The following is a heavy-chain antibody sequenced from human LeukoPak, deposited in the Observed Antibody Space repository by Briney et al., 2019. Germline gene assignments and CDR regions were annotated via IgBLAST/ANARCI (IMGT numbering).Heavy chain of an antibody. CDR3: ARVINSSSRYYFDY. J-gene: IGHJ4*02. V-gene: IGHV4-39*07. CDR2: IYYSGST. CDR1: GGSISSSSYY. Sequence: PSETLSLTCTVSGGSISSSSYYWGWIRQPPGTGLEWIGSIYYSGSTYYNPSLKSRVTISVDTSKNQFSLKLSSVTAADTAVYYCARVINSSSRYYFDYWGQGTLVTVSS. D-gene: IGHD6-13*01.